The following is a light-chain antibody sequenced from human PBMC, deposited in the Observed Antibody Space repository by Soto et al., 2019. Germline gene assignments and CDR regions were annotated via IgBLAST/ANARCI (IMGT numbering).Light chain of an antibody. J-gene: IGLJ2*01. CDR1: SSNIGSNT. V-gene: IGLV1-44*01. Sequence: QSVLTQPHSASGTPGQRVTISCSGSSSNIGSNTVNWYQQLPGTAPKLLIYSNNQRPSGVPDRFSGYKSGTSASLAISWLQSEDEADYYCAAWDDSLNGVVFGGGTKLTVL. CDR3: AAWDDSLNGVV. CDR2: SNN.